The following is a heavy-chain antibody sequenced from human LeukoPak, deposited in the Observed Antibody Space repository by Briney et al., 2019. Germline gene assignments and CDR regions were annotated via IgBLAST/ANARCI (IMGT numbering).Heavy chain of an antibody. V-gene: IGHV3-23*01. CDR1: GFTFRNYA. CDR3: AKGGGLQNKYFDY. CDR2: ISGSGGST. Sequence: GGSLRLSCAASGFTFRNYALTWVRQAPGKGLEWVSTISGSGGSTFYADSVRGRFTISRDNSKNTLYVQMNSLRAEDTAVYYCAKGGGLQNKYFDYWGQGTLVTVSS. D-gene: IGHD4-23*01. J-gene: IGHJ4*02.